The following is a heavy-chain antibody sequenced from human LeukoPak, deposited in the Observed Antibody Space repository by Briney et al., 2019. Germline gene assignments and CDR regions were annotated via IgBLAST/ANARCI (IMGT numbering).Heavy chain of an antibody. V-gene: IGHV4-34*01. D-gene: IGHD6-13*01. CDR2: INHSGST. CDR1: GGSFSGYY. Sequence: SETLSLTCAIYGGSFSGYYWSWIRQPPGKGLEWIGEINHSGSTNYNPSLKSRVTISIDTSKNQFSLKVSSVTAADTAVYYCATLSSSWYTPRFDYSGHGTLVTVSS. J-gene: IGHJ4*01. CDR3: ATLSSSWYTPRFDY.